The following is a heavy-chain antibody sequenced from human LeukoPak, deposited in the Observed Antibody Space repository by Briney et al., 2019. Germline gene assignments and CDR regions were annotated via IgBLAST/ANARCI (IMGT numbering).Heavy chain of an antibody. D-gene: IGHD3-22*01. CDR3: ARVTTGGYYNC. CDR1: GGSISSGTYY. CDR2: IYTTGST. Sequence: SETLSPTCTVSGGSISSGTYYWTWIRQPAGKGLEWIGRIYTTGSTNYNPSLKSRVTLSTDTSKNQFSLKLSSVTAADTAVYYCARVTTGGYYNCWGQGTLVTVSS. J-gene: IGHJ4*02. V-gene: IGHV4-61*02.